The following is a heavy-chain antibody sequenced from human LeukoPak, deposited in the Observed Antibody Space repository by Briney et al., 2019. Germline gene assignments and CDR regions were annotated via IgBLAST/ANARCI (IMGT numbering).Heavy chain of an antibody. Sequence: SETLSLTCAVYGGSFSGYYWSWIRQPPGKGLEWIGEINHSGSTNYNPSLKSRVTISVDTSKNQFSLKLSSVTAADTAVYYCARAPYYYYGMDVWGQGTTVAVSS. V-gene: IGHV4-34*01. J-gene: IGHJ6*02. CDR3: ARAPYYYYGMDV. CDR2: INHSGST. CDR1: GGSFSGYY.